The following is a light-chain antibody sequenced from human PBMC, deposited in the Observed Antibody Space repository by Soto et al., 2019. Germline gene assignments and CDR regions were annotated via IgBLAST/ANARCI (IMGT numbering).Light chain of an antibody. CDR1: QSVSSY. CDR3: QQRSNWPCT. CDR2: DAS. Sequence: EIVLTQSPATLSLSPGERAALSCRASQSVSSYLAWYQQKPGQAPRLLIYDASKRATGIPARFSGSGSGTDFTLHNSSLEPEDFAVYFCQQRSNWPCTFGGGTKVEI. J-gene: IGKJ4*01. V-gene: IGKV3-11*01.